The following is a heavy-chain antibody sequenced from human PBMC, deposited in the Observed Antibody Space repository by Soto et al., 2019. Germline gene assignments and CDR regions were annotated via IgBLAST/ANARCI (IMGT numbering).Heavy chain of an antibody. CDR2: IYYRGST. J-gene: IGHJ4*02. CDR3: GLGAAPKPYFDD. CDR1: GGSISSGGYY. D-gene: IGHD2-21*01. Sequence: QVQLQESAPGLVKPSQTLSLTCTVSGGSISSGGYYWSWIRQHPGKGLEWIGCIYYRGSTYYNPSVKRRVTISVDTSKNQFSLKLSSVTAADTAVYYCGLGAAPKPYFDDWGQGTLVTVSS. V-gene: IGHV4-31*03.